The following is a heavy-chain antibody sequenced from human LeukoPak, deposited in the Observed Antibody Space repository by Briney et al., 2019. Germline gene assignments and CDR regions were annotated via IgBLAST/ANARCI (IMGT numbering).Heavy chain of an antibody. J-gene: IGHJ3*01. CDR2: IKQDGSEK. D-gene: IGHD2-2*01. CDR1: GFTFSSYW. CDR3: AKGRNQYCSSTSCYHDVFDV. V-gene: IGHV3-7*03. Sequence: PGGSLRLSCAASGFTFSSYWMSWVRQAPGKGLEWVANIKQDGSEKYYVDSVKGRFTISRDNSKNTLYLQMNSLRAEDTAVYYCAKGRNQYCSSTSCYHDVFDVWGQGTMVTVSS.